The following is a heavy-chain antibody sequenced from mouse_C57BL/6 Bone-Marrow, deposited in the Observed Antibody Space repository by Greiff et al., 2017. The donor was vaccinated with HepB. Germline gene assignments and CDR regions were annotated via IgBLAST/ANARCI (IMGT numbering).Heavy chain of an antibody. Sequence: QVQLQQPGAELVMPGASVKLSCKASGYTFTSYWMHWVKQRPGQGLEWIGEIDPSDSYTNYNQKFKGKSTLTVDKSSSTAYMQLSSLTSEDSAVYYCALITTVVAWYVDVWGTGTTVTVSS. CDR1: GYTFTSYW. D-gene: IGHD1-1*01. CDR2: IDPSDSYT. J-gene: IGHJ1*03. V-gene: IGHV1-69*01. CDR3: ALITTVVAWYVDV.